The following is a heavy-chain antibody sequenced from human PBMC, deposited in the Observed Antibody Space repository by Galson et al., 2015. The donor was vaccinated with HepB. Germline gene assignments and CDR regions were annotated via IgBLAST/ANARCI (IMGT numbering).Heavy chain of an antibody. CDR3: ARDRDNTKDEVDHYYYMDV. D-gene: IGHD2-8*01. CDR2: IIPIFNEV. Sequence: SVKVSCKAFGETFSRYAVTWVRQAPGQGLEWMGGIIPIFNEVNYTQKLEGRITITADESTSTIYMELRSLKYGDTAIYYCARDRDNTKDEVDHYYYMDVWGKGTTVTVSS. J-gene: IGHJ6*03. CDR1: GETFSRYA. V-gene: IGHV1-69*13.